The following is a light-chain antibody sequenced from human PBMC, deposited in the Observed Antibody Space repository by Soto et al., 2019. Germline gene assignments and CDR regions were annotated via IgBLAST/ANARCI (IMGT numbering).Light chain of an antibody. CDR1: SSNIGSNT. J-gene: IGLJ1*01. CDR2: SNN. CDR3: SSYTSSNTFV. Sequence: QSVVTQPPSASGTPGQRVTISFSGSSSNIGSNTVNWYQQLPGTAPKLLIYSNNQRPSGVPDRFSGSKSGTSASLAISGLQSEDEADYYCSSYTSSNTFVFGTGTKVTVL. V-gene: IGLV1-44*01.